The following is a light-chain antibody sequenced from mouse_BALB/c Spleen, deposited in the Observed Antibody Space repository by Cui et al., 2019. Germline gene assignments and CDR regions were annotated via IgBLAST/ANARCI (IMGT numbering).Light chain of an antibody. Sequence: QIALTQSPALMSASPGEKVTMTCSASSSVSYMYWYQQKPRSSPKPWIYLTSNLASGVPARFSGSGSGTSYSLTISSMEAEDAATYYCQQWSSNPFTFGSGTKLEIK. CDR2: LTS. J-gene: IGKJ4*01. V-gene: IGKV4-68*01. CDR1: SSVSY. CDR3: QQWSSNPFT.